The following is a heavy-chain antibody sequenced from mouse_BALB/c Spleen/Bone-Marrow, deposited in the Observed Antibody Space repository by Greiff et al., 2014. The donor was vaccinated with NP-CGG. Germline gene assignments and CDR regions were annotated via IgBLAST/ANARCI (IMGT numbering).Heavy chain of an antibody. CDR3: AREGGYDEDYFDY. D-gene: IGHD2-2*01. CDR2: INPYNDGT. Sequence: EVQLQQSGPELVKPGASVKMSCKASGYTFTSYVMHWVKQKPGQGLEWIGCINPYNDGTKYNEKLKGKATLTSDKSSSTAYMELSSLTSEDSAVYYCAREGGYDEDYFDYWGQGTTLTVSS. J-gene: IGHJ2*01. CDR1: GYTFTSYV. V-gene: IGHV1-14*01.